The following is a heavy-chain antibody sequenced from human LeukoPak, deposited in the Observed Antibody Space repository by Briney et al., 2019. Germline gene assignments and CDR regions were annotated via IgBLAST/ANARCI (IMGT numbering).Heavy chain of an antibody. D-gene: IGHD2-2*01. CDR2: IQSKTYSEGT. Sequence: GGSLRLSCTPSGLSFGDYGMSSVRQAPEKGLEWVSIIQSKTYSEGTMYAASVRGRFTISRDDSRSTAYLQMNSLKTEDTAVYYCTASDHLYCSSSSCHFDYWGQGTLVTVAS. J-gene: IGHJ4*02. CDR1: GLSFGDYG. CDR3: TASDHLYCSSSSCHFDY. V-gene: IGHV3-49*04.